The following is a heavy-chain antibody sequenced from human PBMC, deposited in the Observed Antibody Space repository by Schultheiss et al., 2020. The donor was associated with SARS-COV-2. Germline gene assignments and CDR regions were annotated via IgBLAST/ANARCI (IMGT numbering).Heavy chain of an antibody. Sequence: GGSLRLSCAASGFTFSSYGMHWVRQAPGKGLEWVSAISGSSGSTYYADSVKGRFTISRDNSKNTLYLQMNSLRAEDTAVYYCAKHLAVVVNAFDIWGQGTMVTVSS. V-gene: IGHV3-23*01. CDR1: GFTFSSYG. D-gene: IGHD2-15*01. CDR2: ISGSSGST. CDR3: AKHLAVVVNAFDI. J-gene: IGHJ3*02.